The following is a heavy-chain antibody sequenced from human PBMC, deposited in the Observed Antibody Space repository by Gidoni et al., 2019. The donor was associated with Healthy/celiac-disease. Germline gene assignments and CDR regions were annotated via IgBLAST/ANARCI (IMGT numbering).Heavy chain of an antibody. J-gene: IGHJ5*02. CDR3: ARGGSTGVWFDP. V-gene: IGHV4-31*03. CDR2: IYYSGST. Sequence: QVQLQESGPGLVKPSQTLSLTCTVSGGSISSGGYYWSWIRQHPGKGLEWIGYIYYSGSTYYNPSLKSRVTIAVDTSKNQLSLKLSSVTAADTAVYYCARGGSTGVWFDPWGQGTLVTVSS. D-gene: IGHD4-17*01. CDR1: GGSISSGGYY.